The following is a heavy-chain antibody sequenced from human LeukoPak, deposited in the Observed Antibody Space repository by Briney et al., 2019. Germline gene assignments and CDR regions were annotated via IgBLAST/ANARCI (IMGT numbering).Heavy chain of an antibody. CDR2: IPFSGSTI. CDR3: ARVRREVATIGFDY. CDR1: GFTFSDYY. Sequence: GGSLRLSCTASGFTFSDYYMIWIRQAPGKGLESVSYIPFSGSTIYYADSVKGRFTFSRDNARNSLYLQMDSLRAEDTAVYYCARVRREVATIGFDYWGQGTLVTVSS. J-gene: IGHJ4*02. D-gene: IGHD5-12*01. V-gene: IGHV3-11*04.